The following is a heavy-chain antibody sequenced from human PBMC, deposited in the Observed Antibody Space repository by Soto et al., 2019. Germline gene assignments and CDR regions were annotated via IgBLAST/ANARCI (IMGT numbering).Heavy chain of an antibody. CDR3: SSSPPRRRLDV. Sequence: SETLSLTCTVSGGSISSYYWSWILLPSGKGLEWIGYIYYSGSTNYNPSLKSRVTISVDTSRSQFSLKLYSVTAADTAVYYCSSSPPRRRLDVWGQGTTVPVSS. CDR1: GGSISSYY. V-gene: IGHV4-59*12. CDR2: IYYSGST. J-gene: IGHJ6*02.